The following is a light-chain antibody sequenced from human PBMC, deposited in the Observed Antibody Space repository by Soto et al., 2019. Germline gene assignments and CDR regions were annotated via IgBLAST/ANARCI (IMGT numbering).Light chain of an antibody. CDR1: SSNTGAGYD. J-gene: IGLJ2*01. CDR2: GNT. CDR3: QSYDSTLSGVV. V-gene: IGLV1-40*01. Sequence: QLVLTQPPSVSGAPGQTITITCTGSSSNTGAGYDVHWYRQLPGTAPKLLIYGNTNRPSGVPDRFSGSKSGTSASLAITGLQAEDEADYFCQSYDSTLSGVVFGGGTKLTVL.